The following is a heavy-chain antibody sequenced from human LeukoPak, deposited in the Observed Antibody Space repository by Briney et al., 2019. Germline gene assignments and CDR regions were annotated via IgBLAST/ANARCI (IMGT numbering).Heavy chain of an antibody. Sequence: SQRLSCAASGFTFSSYGMHWVRQAPGKGQEWVAVIWYDGSNKYYANSVKGRFTISRDNSKNTLYLQMNSLRAEDTAVYYCAKDRMATITGFDYWGQGTLVTVSS. V-gene: IGHV3-33*06. J-gene: IGHJ4*02. CDR1: GFTFSSYG. CDR3: AKDRMATITGFDY. CDR2: IWYDGSNK. D-gene: IGHD5-24*01.